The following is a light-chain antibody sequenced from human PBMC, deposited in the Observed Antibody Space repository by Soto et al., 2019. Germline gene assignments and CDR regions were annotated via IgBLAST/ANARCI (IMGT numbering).Light chain of an antibody. CDR1: SSDVGGYDH. J-gene: IGLJ3*02. CDR2: DVI. Sequence: QSALTQPASVSGSPGQSITISCTGTSSDVGGYDHVSWYQQHPGKAPKLIIYDVILRPSGISHRFSGSKSDNTASLAVSGLQPEDEADYYCSSYTNKDTLVFGGGTQLTVL. CDR3: SSYTNKDTLV. V-gene: IGLV2-14*03.